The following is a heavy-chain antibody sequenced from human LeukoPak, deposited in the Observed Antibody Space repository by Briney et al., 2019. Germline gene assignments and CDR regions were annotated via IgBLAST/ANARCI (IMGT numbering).Heavy chain of an antibody. Sequence: GGSLRLSCAASGFTFSSYGRHWVRQAPGKGLEWVAVIWYDGSNKYYADSVKGRFTISRDNSKNTLYLQMNSLRAEDTAVYYCARDSSPGYCSGGSCLFDPWGQGTLVTVSS. CDR2: IWYDGSNK. J-gene: IGHJ5*02. D-gene: IGHD2-15*01. CDR3: ARDSSPGYCSGGSCLFDP. CDR1: GFTFSSYG. V-gene: IGHV3-33*01.